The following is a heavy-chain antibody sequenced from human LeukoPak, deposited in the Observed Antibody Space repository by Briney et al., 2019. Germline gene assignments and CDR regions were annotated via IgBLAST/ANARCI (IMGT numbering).Heavy chain of an antibody. Sequence: GGSLRLSCAASGFTFSSYGMHWVRQAPGKGLEWVAVISYDGSNKYYADSVKGRFTISRDNSKNTLYLQMNSLRAEDTAVYYCAKDLLARIAAAGGPDYWGQGTLVTVSS. CDR1: GFTFSSYG. J-gene: IGHJ4*02. D-gene: IGHD6-13*01. V-gene: IGHV3-30*18. CDR2: ISYDGSNK. CDR3: AKDLLARIAAAGGPDY.